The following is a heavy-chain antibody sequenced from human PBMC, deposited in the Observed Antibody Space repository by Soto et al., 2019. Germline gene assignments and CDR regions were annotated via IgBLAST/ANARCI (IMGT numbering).Heavy chain of an antibody. Sequence: QVQLVQSGAEVKKPGSSVKVSCKASGGTFSNYPITWVRRAPGQGLEWLGGIIPIFGKADYTQKFQGRVTITADEPTSTAYMERSSLRSEDTAVYYCASGGEYYDENLPHYYFFGMHVWGPGTTVTVSS. CDR2: IIPIFGKA. CDR1: GGTFSNYP. D-gene: IGHD3-16*01. CDR3: ASGGEYYDENLPHYYFFGMHV. V-gene: IGHV1-69*01. J-gene: IGHJ6*02.